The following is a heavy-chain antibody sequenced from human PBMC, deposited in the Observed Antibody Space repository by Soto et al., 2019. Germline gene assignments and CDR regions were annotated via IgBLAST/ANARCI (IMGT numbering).Heavy chain of an antibody. Sequence: EVQLLESGGGLVQPGGSLRLSCAASGFTFSSYAMSWVRQAPGKGLEWVSVVSGSAGSTYYADSVKGRFTISRDNSKNTLYLQMNSLRAEDTAEYYCAKDASSGITSFDSWGRGTVVTVSS. J-gene: IGHJ2*01. CDR1: GFTFSSYA. V-gene: IGHV3-23*01. D-gene: IGHD3-3*01. CDR3: AKDASSGITSFDS. CDR2: VSGSAGST.